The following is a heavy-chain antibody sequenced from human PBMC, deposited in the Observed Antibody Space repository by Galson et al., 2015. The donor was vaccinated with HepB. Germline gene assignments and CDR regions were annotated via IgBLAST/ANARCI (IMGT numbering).Heavy chain of an antibody. J-gene: IGHJ4*02. CDR3: VQDSQDNSGWDMGY. CDR2: VSGSGNFI. CDR1: GFSFSTYA. V-gene: IGHV3-23*01. Sequence: SLRLSCAASGFSFSTYAMSWVRQAPGKGLEWLSVVSGSGNFIDYAGSVKGRFTISRDNSKNTMHLQMSSLTAGDTAVYFCVQDSQDNSGWDMGYWGQGTLVTVSS. D-gene: IGHD5-12*01.